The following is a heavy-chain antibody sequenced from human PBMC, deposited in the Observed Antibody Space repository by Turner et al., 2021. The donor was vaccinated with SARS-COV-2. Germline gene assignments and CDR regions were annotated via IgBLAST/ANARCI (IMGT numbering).Heavy chain of an antibody. Sequence: QVQLVQSVAAAKMLVASVKVPREVSGYTLTELSTHWVRQAPGKGLEWMGGVDPEDVETIYPQKFQGRVTMTEDTSTDTAYMELSSLRSEDTAVYYCATVFAVAGLSYGMDVWGQGTTVTVSS. J-gene: IGHJ6*02. CDR2: VDPEDVET. D-gene: IGHD6-19*01. V-gene: IGHV1-24*01. CDR1: GYTLTELS. CDR3: ATVFAVAGLSYGMDV.